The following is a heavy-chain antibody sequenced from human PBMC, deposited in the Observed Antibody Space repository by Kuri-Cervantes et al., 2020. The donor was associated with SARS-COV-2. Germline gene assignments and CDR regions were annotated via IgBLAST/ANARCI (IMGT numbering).Heavy chain of an antibody. CDR1: GFPFSSYA. CDR3: ARGAVAGTLYYYYYGMDV. Sequence: GGSLRLSCAASGFPFSSYAMHWVRQAPGKGLEYVSAISSNGGSTYYADSVKGRFPISRDNSKNTLYLQMGSLRAEDTAVYYCARGAVAGTLYYYYYGMDVWGQGTTVTVSS. D-gene: IGHD6-19*01. J-gene: IGHJ6*02. CDR2: ISSNGGST. V-gene: IGHV3-64*02.